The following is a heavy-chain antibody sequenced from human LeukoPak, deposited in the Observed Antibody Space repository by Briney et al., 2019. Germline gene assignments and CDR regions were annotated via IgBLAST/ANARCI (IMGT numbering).Heavy chain of an antibody. CDR1: GFTFSSYG. CDR3: ARGGGLDV. V-gene: IGHV3-30*03. J-gene: IGHJ6*02. D-gene: IGHD3-16*01. Sequence: PGGSLRLSCAASGFTFSSYGMHWVRQAPGKGLEWVAVIPYDGSNKYYADSVKGRFTISRDNPKNTLYLQMNSLRAEDTAVYFCARGGGLDVWGQGATVTVSS. CDR2: IPYDGSNK.